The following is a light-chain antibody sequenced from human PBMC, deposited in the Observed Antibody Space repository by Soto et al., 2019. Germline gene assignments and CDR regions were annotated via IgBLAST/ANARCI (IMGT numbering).Light chain of an antibody. V-gene: IGKV3-20*01. CDR1: QSFSSSY. Sequence: EIVLTQSPGTLSLSPGERATLSCRASQSFSSSYLSWYQQKPGQAPRLLIYVASSRATGIPERFSGSGSSTDCTITISRLEPEDVAVYSCQQYGSSPFTFGPGTKVDIK. CDR3: QQYGSSPFT. CDR2: VAS. J-gene: IGKJ3*01.